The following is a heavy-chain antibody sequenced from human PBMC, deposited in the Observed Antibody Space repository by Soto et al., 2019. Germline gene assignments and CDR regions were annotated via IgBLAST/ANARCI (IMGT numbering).Heavy chain of an antibody. V-gene: IGHV3-23*01. D-gene: IGHD3-10*01. J-gene: IGHJ4*02. CDR2: ISGSGGST. Sequence: GGSLRLSCAASGFTFSSYAMHWVRQAPGKGLEWVAVISGSGGSTYYADSVKGRFTISRDNSKNTLYLQMNSLRAEDTAVYYCAKEITMVRGVMDYWGQGTLVTVSS. CDR3: AKEITMVRGVMDY. CDR1: GFTFSSYA.